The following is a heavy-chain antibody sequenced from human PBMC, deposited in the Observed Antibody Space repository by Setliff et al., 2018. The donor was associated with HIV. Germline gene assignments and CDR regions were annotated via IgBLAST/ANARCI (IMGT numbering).Heavy chain of an antibody. Sequence: GGSLRLSCAASGFTFSDYYISWVRQAPGKGLEWLSYVSSSTGTYTSYADSVKGRFTTSRDNAMNSVYLQMNSLRAEDTAVYYCARDQWELPGGYNWFDPWGQGTLVTVSS. CDR3: ARDQWELPGGYNWFDP. CDR1: GFTFSDYY. V-gene: IGHV3-11*06. D-gene: IGHD1-26*01. J-gene: IGHJ5*02. CDR2: VSSSTGTYT.